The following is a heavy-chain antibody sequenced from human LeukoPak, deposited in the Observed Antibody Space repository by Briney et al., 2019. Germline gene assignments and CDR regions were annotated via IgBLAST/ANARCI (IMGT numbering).Heavy chain of an antibody. D-gene: IGHD3-22*01. V-gene: IGHV3-23*01. CDR3: ARDDSSGYYSPFDY. CDR2: FSGSGGST. J-gene: IGHJ4*02. CDR1: GFTFSSYA. Sequence: GGSLRLSCAASGFTFSSYAMSWVRQAPGKGLECISGFSGSGGSTYYADSVKGRFTISRDNSKNTLYLQMNSLRAEDTAVYYCARDDSSGYYSPFDYWGQGTLVTVSS.